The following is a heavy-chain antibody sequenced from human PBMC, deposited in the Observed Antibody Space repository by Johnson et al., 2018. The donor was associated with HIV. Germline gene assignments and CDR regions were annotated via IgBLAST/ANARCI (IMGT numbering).Heavy chain of an antibody. V-gene: IGHV3-53*01. CDR1: GFTVSSYD. CDR3: ASGGATAFDI. J-gene: IGHJ3*02. D-gene: IGHD3-16*01. CDR2: IYSGGST. Sequence: VQLVESGGGLVQPGGSLRLSCAASGFTVSSYDMSWVRQAPGKGLEWVSVIYSGGSTYDADAAKGRFTISRDNSQNTVYLQMNSLRAEDTAAYYCASGGATAFDIWGQGTMVTVSS.